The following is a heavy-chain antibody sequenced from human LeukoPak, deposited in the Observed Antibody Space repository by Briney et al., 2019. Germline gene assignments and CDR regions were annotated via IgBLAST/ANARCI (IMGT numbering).Heavy chain of an antibody. CDR2: INPNSGGT. CDR3: ARVKGAAAGLKHGYFDY. V-gene: IGHV1-2*06. Sequence: ASVKVSCKASGYTFTGYYMHWVRQAPGQGLEWMGRINPNSGGTNYAQKSQGRVTMTRDTSISTAYMELSRLRSDDTAVYYCARVKGAAAGLKHGYFDYWGQGTLVTVSS. J-gene: IGHJ4*02. D-gene: IGHD6-13*01. CDR1: GYTFTGYY.